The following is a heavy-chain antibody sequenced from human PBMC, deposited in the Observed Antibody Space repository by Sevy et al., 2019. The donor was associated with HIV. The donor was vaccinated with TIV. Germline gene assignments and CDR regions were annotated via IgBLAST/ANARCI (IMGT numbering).Heavy chain of an antibody. J-gene: IGHJ4*02. Sequence: GGSLRLSCAASGFTFSNFGMHWARQVPGGGLEWVAIIWYGGKNADYADSVKGRFTISRDNSKNTLYLQMNNLRAEDTAVYYCARDLEEWELRYLGYWGQGTLVTVSS. CDR1: GFTFSNFG. D-gene: IGHD1-26*01. V-gene: IGHV3-33*01. CDR2: IWYGGKNA. CDR3: ARDLEEWELRYLGY.